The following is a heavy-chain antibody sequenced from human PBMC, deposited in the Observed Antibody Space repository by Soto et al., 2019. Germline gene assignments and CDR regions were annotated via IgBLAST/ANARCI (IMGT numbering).Heavy chain of an antibody. V-gene: IGHV3-11*01. CDR1: GFTFSDYY. CDR3: ARTPTYYYDSSGYYPG. Sequence: GGSLRLSCAASGFTFSDYYMSWIRQAPGKGLEWVSYISSSGSTIYYADSVKGRFTISRDNAKNSLYLQMNSLRAEDTAVYYCARTPTYYYDSSGYYPGWGQGTLVTVSS. J-gene: IGHJ4*02. CDR2: ISSSGSTI. D-gene: IGHD3-22*01.